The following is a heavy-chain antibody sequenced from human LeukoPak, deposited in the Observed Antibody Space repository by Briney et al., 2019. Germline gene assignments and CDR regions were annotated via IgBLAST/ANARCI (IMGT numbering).Heavy chain of an antibody. CDR3: ARDGAKQWLALAHNWFDP. V-gene: IGHV3-21*01. CDR1: GFTFSSYS. Sequence: TGGSLRLSCAASGFTFSSYSMNWVRQAPGKGLEWVSSISSSSSYIYYADSVKGRFTISRDNAKNSLYLQMNSLRAEDTAVYYCARDGAKQWLALAHNWFDPWGQGTLVTVSS. D-gene: IGHD6-19*01. J-gene: IGHJ5*02. CDR2: ISSSSSYI.